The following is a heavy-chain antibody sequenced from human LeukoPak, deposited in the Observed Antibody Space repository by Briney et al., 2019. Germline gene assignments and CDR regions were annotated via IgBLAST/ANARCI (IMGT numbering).Heavy chain of an antibody. D-gene: IGHD6-13*01. V-gene: IGHV1-58*02. CDR3: AAAAQLGPYYFDY. CDR1: GFTFTSPA. CDR2: IVVGSGNT. Sequence: GTSVKVSCKASGFTFTSPAMQWVRQARGQRLEWIGWIVVGSGNTNYAQKFQERVTITRDMSTSTAYMELSSLRSEDTAVYYCAAAAQLGPYYFDYWGQGTLVTVSS. J-gene: IGHJ4*02.